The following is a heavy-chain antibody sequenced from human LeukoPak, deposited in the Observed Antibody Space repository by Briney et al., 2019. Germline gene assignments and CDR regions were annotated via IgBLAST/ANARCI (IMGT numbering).Heavy chain of an antibody. CDR1: GGSISSSRYY. Sequence: SETLSLTCTVSGGSISSSRYYWAWIRQPPGRGLEWIGSVYYSGNTYYNPSLESRVTISVDTSKNQFSLKLTSATATDAALYYCARRGLPVTRYGMDVWGPGTTVTVSS. CDR2: VYYSGNT. D-gene: IGHD4-17*01. CDR3: ARRGLPVTRYGMDV. J-gene: IGHJ6*02. V-gene: IGHV4-39*01.